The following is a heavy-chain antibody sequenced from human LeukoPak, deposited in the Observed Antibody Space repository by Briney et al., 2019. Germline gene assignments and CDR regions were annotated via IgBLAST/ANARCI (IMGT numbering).Heavy chain of an antibody. Sequence: ASVKVSCKASGYTFTSYGISWVRQAPGQGLEWMGWISAYNGNTNYAQKFQGRVTMTTDTSTSTAYKELRSLRSDDTAVYYCARAGLAFFSYYFDYWGQGTLVTVSS. CDR3: ARAGLAFFSYYFDY. D-gene: IGHD2/OR15-2a*01. J-gene: IGHJ4*02. CDR1: GYTFTSYG. V-gene: IGHV1-18*01. CDR2: ISAYNGNT.